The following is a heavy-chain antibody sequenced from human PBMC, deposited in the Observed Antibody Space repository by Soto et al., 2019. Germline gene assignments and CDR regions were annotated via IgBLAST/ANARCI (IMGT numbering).Heavy chain of an antibody. V-gene: IGHV3-72*01. CDR2: IRSKPYSYTT. CDR3: VKGLLALDN. J-gene: IGHJ4*02. CDR1: GFSFSDSY. Sequence: EVQLVESGGGLVQPGGSLRLSCAAAGFSFSDSYMDWVRQAPGKGLEWVGRIRSKPYSYTTEYAASVKGRFTISRDDSKNSLYLQMNSLKTEDTAVYYCVKGLLALDNWGQGTLVTVSS.